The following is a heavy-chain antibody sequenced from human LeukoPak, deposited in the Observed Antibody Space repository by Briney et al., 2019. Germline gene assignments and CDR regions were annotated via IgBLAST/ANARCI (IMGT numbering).Heavy chain of an antibody. CDR2: IYHSGST. J-gene: IGHJ6*02. D-gene: IGHD2-15*01. V-gene: IGHV4-30-2*01. CDR3: ARARMGYYYYGMDV. CDR1: GGSISSGGYS. Sequence: SETLSLTCAVSGGSISSGGYSWSWIRQPPGKGLEWIGYIYHSGSTYYNPSLKSRVTISVDRSKNQFSLKLSSVTAADTAVYYCARARMGYYYYGMDVWGQGTTVTVSS.